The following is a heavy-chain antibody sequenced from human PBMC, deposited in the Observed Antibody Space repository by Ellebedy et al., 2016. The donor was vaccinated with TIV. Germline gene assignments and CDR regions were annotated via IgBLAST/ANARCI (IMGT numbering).Heavy chain of an antibody. Sequence: GESLKISXAASGFTFSTYAMAWVRQAPGKGLEWVSTFSRSGATVYADSVKGRFTISRDTSKNTLFLQMNSLRVEDTAVYYCAKEPYELGRGLDYWGQGTLVTVSS. CDR1: GFTFSTYA. CDR3: AKEPYELGRGLDY. D-gene: IGHD7-27*01. CDR2: FSRSGAT. J-gene: IGHJ4*02. V-gene: IGHV3-23*01.